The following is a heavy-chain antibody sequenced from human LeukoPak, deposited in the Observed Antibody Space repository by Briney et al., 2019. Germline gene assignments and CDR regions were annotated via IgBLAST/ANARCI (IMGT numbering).Heavy chain of an antibody. CDR2: ISGSDGST. D-gene: IGHD2-2*01. V-gene: IGHV3-23*01. J-gene: IGHJ6*03. Sequence: GGSLRLSCAASGFTFSSYAMSWVRQAPGKGPEWVSGISGSDGSTNYADSVKGRFTISRDNFKNTLYLQMNSLRAEDTAVYYCASYCSSTSCYRYYYYYMDVWGKGTTVTISS. CDR1: GFTFSSYA. CDR3: ASYCSSTSCYRYYYYYMDV.